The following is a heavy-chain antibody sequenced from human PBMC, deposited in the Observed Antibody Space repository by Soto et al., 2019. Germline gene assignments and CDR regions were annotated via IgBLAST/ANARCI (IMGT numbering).Heavy chain of an antibody. J-gene: IGHJ4*02. CDR3: ARGRLGRLRYFDWLPLFYFDY. Sequence: SETLSLTCAVYGGSFSGYYWSWIRQPPGKGLEWIGEINHSGSTNYNPSLKSRVTISVDTSKNQFSLKLGSVTAADTAVYYCARGRLGRLRYFDWLPLFYFDYWGQGTLVTVSS. CDR1: GGSFSGYY. V-gene: IGHV4-34*01. CDR2: INHSGST. D-gene: IGHD3-9*01.